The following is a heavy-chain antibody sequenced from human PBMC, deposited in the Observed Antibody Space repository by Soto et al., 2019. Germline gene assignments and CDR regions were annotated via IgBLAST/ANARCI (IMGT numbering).Heavy chain of an antibody. CDR1: GFTFSSYA. CDR3: AKTAYSSGWYHNYFDY. Sequence: GGSLRLSCAASGFTFSSYAMSWVRQAPGKGLEWVSAISGSGGSTYYADSVKGRFTISRDNSKNTLYLQMNSLRAEDTAVYYCAKTAYSSGWYHNYFDYWGQGTLVTVSS. CDR2: ISGSGGST. J-gene: IGHJ4*02. D-gene: IGHD6-19*01. V-gene: IGHV3-23*01.